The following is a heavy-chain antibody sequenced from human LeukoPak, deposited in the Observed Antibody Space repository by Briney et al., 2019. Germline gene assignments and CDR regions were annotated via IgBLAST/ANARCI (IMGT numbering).Heavy chain of an antibody. V-gene: IGHV3-7*03. Sequence: GGSLRLSCVASGFTFSSAWMSWVRQAPGKGLEWVANIKQDGSEKYYVDSVKGRFTISRDNAKNSLYLQVNSLRAEDTAVYYCARAESHVVPAARVYYYYYYMDVWGKGTTVTVSS. J-gene: IGHJ6*03. CDR1: GFTFSSAW. D-gene: IGHD2-2*01. CDR2: IKQDGSEK. CDR3: ARAESHVVPAARVYYYYYYMDV.